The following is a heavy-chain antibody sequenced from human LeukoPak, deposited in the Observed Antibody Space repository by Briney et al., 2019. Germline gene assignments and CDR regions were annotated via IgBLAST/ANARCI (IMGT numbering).Heavy chain of an antibody. D-gene: IGHD3-3*01. CDR2: IYYSGST. CDR3: ARVTGYDFWSGYYGHWFDP. CDR1: VESLNSYY. Sequence: ADTLSLTCAVYVESLNSYYWSWIRQPPGKGLEWIGYIYYSGSTNYNPSLKSRVTISVDTSKNQFSLKLSSVTAADTAVYYCARVTGYDFWSGYYGHWFDPWGQGTLVTVSS. J-gene: IGHJ5*02. V-gene: IGHV4-59*07.